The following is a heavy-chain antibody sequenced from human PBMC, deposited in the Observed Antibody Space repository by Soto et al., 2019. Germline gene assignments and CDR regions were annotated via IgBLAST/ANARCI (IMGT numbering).Heavy chain of an antibody. J-gene: IGHJ4*02. V-gene: IGHV1-18*01. Sequence: ASVKVSCKTSGYTFTSYGISWARQAPGQGLEWMGWITANNVNTNYAQKFQGRVTMTTDTSTATAYMELRSLRSDDTAVYYCVRDMGGYYFEPNDYWGQGTLVTVSS. D-gene: IGHD3-22*01. CDR1: GYTFTSYG. CDR3: VRDMGGYYFEPNDY. CDR2: ITANNVNT.